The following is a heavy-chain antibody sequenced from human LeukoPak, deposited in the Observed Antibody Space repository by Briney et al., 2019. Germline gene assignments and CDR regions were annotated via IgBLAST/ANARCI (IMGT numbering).Heavy chain of an antibody. J-gene: IGHJ4*02. CDR3: AKAMAAPYGDVNGIYY. V-gene: IGHV3-23*01. CDR2: ISGSGGST. D-gene: IGHD3-16*01. CDR1: GFTFSSYA. Sequence: GGSLRLSCAASGFTFSSYAMSRVRQAPGKGLEWVSAISGSGGSTYYADSVKGRFTISRDNSKNTLYLQMNSLRAEDTAVYYCAKAMAAPYGDVNGIYYWGQGTLVTVSS.